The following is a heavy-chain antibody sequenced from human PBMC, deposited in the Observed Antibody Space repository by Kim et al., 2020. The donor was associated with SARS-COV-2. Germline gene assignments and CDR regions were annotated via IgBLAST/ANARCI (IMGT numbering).Heavy chain of an antibody. CDR2: ISAYNGNT. V-gene: IGHV1-18*01. J-gene: IGHJ4*02. CDR3: AREGTGRYSSGWYEDY. Sequence: ASVKVSCKASGYTFTSYGISWVRQAPGQGLEWMGWISAYNGNTNYAQKLQGRVTMTTDTSTSTAYMELRSLRSDDTAVYYCAREGTGRYSSGWYEDYWGQGTLVTVSS. D-gene: IGHD6-19*01. CDR1: GYTFTSYG.